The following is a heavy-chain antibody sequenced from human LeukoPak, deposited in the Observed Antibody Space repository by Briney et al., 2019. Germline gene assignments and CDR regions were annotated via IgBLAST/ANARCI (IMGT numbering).Heavy chain of an antibody. CDR1: GLTFSSYA. D-gene: IGHD2-15*01. CDR2: VSGTGLTT. CDR3: ARDFDDSQGV. J-gene: IGHJ6*02. Sequence: GGSLRLSCAASGLTFSSYAMSWVRQAPGKGLEWVSAVSGTGLTTYYADSVKGRFIVSRDNSKNTVYLQMNSLRGEDAAVYYCARDFDDSQGVWGHGTTVTVSS. V-gene: IGHV3-23*01.